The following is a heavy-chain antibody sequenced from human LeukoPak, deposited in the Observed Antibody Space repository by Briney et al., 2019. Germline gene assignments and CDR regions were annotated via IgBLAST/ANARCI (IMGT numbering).Heavy chain of an antibody. CDR3: ASPGGSYLFFDY. D-gene: IGHD1-26*01. CDR1: GYSISWGYY. Sequence: SETLSLICTVSGYSISWGYYWGWIGQPPGKGLEWIGSIYHSESHHHNPSLKSRVTIIVDDAKKQFSLKLSSVSAEHTAVYYWASPGGSYLFFDYWGQGTLVTVSS. V-gene: IGHV4-38-2*02. CDR2: IYHSESH. J-gene: IGHJ4*02.